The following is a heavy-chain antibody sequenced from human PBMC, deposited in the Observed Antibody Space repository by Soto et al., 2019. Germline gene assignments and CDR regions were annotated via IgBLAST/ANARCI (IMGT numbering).Heavy chain of an antibody. Sequence: XSVKVSCKASDYTFSSYGVSWVRQAPGQGLEWMGWISAYTGNTNYAQKFQGRVTLTTDTSTSTAYMELRSLTSDDTALYYCARDVDERLTGYYIPFDSWGQGPQVTVSS. V-gene: IGHV1-18*01. CDR1: DYTFSSYG. CDR2: ISAYTGNT. D-gene: IGHD3-9*01. J-gene: IGHJ4*02. CDR3: ARDVDERLTGYYIPFDS.